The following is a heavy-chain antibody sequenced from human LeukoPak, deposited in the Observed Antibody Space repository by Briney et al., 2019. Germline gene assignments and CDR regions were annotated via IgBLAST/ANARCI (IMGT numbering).Heavy chain of an antibody. CDR2: IYYSGST. D-gene: IGHD3-10*01. CDR1: GGSISSYR. J-gene: IGHJ4*02. V-gene: IGHV4-59*01. Sequence: PSETLSPTCTVSGGSISSYRWSWFRQPPGKGLDWIGFIYYSGSTNYNPSLKSRVTISVDTSKNQFSLNLSSVTAADTAVYYCARSYGSGNYFDYWGQGTLVTVSS. CDR3: ARSYGSGNYFDY.